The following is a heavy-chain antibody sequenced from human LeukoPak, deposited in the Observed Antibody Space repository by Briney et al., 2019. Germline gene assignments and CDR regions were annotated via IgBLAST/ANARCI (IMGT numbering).Heavy chain of an antibody. Sequence: SGGPLRFSCAASGFTFNDYKMNWVRPAPGKGHGWVSSITSSKTYIYYASSVTGRITSSRDNGKNSVYLQRDSLSAEDTAVYYSASGPPPFVDWGQGTLVIVSS. CDR3: ASGPPPFVD. CDR2: ITSSKTYI. J-gene: IGHJ4*02. CDR1: GFTFNDYK. D-gene: IGHD2-21*01. V-gene: IGHV3-21*01.